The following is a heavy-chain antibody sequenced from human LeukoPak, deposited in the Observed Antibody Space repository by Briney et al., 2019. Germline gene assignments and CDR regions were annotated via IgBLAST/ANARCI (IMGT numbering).Heavy chain of an antibody. V-gene: IGHV3-7*01. CDR1: GFILSSNW. CDR3: ARGYSY. Sequence: PGGSLRLSCAASGFILSSNWMSWVRQAPGKGLEWVANIKQAGSEKYYVDSVKGRFTISRDNAKNSLYLQMNSLRAEDTAVYYCARGYSYGGQGTLVTVSS. D-gene: IGHD5-18*01. CDR2: IKQAGSEK. J-gene: IGHJ4*02.